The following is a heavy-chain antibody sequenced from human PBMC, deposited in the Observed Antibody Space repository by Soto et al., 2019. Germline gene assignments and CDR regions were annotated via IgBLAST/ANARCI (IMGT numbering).Heavy chain of an antibody. J-gene: IGHJ3*01. CDR2: ITPLNGDT. CDR3: ARSRTFAGPLDAFEV. D-gene: IGHD3-3*01. Sequence: QVQLVQSGAEVKETGSSVRVSCKASGYTFTYRYLHWVRQAPGQAFEWMGWITPLNGDTNIAEKLQDTVTITRDTPMSTAFMDLTSLRFEDTAMYYCARSRTFAGPLDAFEVWGQGTMIVVSS. V-gene: IGHV1-45*02. CDR1: GYTFTYRY.